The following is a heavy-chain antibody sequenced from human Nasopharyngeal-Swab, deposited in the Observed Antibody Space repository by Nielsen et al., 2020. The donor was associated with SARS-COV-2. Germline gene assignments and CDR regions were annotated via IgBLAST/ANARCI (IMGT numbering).Heavy chain of an antibody. J-gene: IGHJ4*02. V-gene: IGHV4-39*07. CDR2: IYYSGAT. CDR3: ARRAFYGGNSGGVY. CDR1: GGSISSGGYY. D-gene: IGHD4-23*01. Sequence: SETLSLTCTVSGGSISSGGYYWGWIRQPPGKGLEWIGRIYYSGATYYNPPLKNRLTMSVDMSKNQFSLKLSSVTAADTAVYYCARRAFYGGNSGGVYWGQGTLVTVSS.